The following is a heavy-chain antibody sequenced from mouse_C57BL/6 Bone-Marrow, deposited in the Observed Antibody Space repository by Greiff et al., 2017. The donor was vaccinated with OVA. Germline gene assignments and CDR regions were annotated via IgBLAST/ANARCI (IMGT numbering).Heavy chain of an antibody. D-gene: IGHD3-2*02. J-gene: IGHJ3*01. Sequence: VQLQQSGPELVKPGASVKISCKASGYTFTDYYMNWVKQSHGKSLEWIGDINPNNGGTSYNQKFKGKATLNVDKSSSTAYMELRSLTSEDSAVYYCARRQLRLRFAYWGQGTLVTVSA. CDR1: GYTFTDYY. V-gene: IGHV1-26*01. CDR2: INPNNGGT. CDR3: ARRQLRLRFAY.